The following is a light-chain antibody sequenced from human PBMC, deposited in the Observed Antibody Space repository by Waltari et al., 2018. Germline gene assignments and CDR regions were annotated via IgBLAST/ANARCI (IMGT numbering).Light chain of an antibody. V-gene: IGLV2-23*02. CDR3: SSYAGSSISL. CDR1: SSDVASYSL. Sequence: QSALTQPASVSGSPGQSITVSCTATSSDVASYSLVSWYQQHPGKAPRLLIYGVSKRPSGVSDCFSGSKTGNTASLTISGLQAEDEADYYCSSYAGSSISLFGGGTKVTVL. J-gene: IGLJ2*01. CDR2: GVS.